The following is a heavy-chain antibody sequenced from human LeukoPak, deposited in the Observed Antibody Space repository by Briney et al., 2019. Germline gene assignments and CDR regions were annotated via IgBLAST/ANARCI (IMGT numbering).Heavy chain of an antibody. J-gene: IGHJ4*02. Sequence: KPSETLSLTCTVSGGSISSYYWSWIRQPAGKGLEWIGRIYTSGSTNYNPSLKSRVTMSVDTSKNQFSLKLSSVTAADTAVYYCAKQPKWKLRPYFDYWGQGTLVTVSS. D-gene: IGHD1-26*01. CDR1: GGSISSYY. V-gene: IGHV4-4*07. CDR3: AKQPKWKLRPYFDY. CDR2: IYTSGST.